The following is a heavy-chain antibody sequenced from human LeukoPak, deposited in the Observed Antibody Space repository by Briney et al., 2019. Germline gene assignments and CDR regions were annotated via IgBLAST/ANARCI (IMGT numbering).Heavy chain of an antibody. CDR1: GGTFSSYA. Sequence: SVKVSCKASGGTFSSYAISWVRQAPGQGLEWMGGIIPIFGTANYAQKFQGRVTITADESTSIAYMELSSLRSEDTAVYYCARGEGEIYYFDYWGQGTLVTVSS. J-gene: IGHJ4*02. D-gene: IGHD3-10*01. CDR2: IIPIFGTA. V-gene: IGHV1-69*13. CDR3: ARGEGEIYYFDY.